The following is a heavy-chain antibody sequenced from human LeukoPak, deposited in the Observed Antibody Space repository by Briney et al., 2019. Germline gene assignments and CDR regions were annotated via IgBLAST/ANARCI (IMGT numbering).Heavy chain of an antibody. CDR3: ARSPEVLRYFDWFKSSGYVDY. CDR2: IASDGSST. D-gene: IGHD3-9*01. CDR1: GFTFSSYW. V-gene: IGHV3-74*01. Sequence: SGGSLRLSCAASGFTFSSYWMNWVRQAPGKGLVWVSRIASDGSSTTYAESVKGRFGISRDNAKNTLYLQMNSLRVEDTAVYYGARSPEVLRYFDWFKSSGYVDYWGQGTLVTVSS. J-gene: IGHJ4*02.